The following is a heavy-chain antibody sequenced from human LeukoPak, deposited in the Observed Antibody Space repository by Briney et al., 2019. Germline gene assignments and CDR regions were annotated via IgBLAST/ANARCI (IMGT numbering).Heavy chain of an antibody. V-gene: IGHV1-2*02. J-gene: IGHJ5*02. CDR3: ARVGSSSSRGFDP. CDR1: GYTFTGYY. D-gene: IGHD6-6*01. Sequence: ASVKVSCKASGYTFTGYYMHWVRQAPGQGLEWMGWINPNSGDTNYAQKFQGRVTMTRDTSISTAYMELSRLRSDDTAVYYCARVGSSSSRGFDPWGQGTLVTVSS. CDR2: INPNSGDT.